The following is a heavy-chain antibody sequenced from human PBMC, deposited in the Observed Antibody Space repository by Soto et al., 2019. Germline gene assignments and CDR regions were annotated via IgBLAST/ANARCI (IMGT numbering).Heavy chain of an antibody. CDR1: GGSISSSSYY. CDR3: TRHVSGTRDAFHI. CDR2: IYYSGST. J-gene: IGHJ3*02. V-gene: IGHV4-39*01. D-gene: IGHD6-25*01. Sequence: SETLSLTCTVSGGSISSSSYYWGWIRQPPGKGLEYIGSIYYSGSTYYNPSLKSRVTISVDTSKNQFSLKLSSVTAADTAVYYGTRHVSGTRDAFHIWGQGTMVTVS.